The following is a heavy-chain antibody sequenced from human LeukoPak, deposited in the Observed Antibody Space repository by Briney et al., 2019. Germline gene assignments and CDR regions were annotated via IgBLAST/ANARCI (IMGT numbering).Heavy chain of an antibody. CDR3: ARVGYCSSTSCYTYWFDP. CDR2: IYYSAST. CDR1: GGSISSYY. D-gene: IGHD2-2*02. Sequence: SETLSLTFTVSGGSISSYYWSWIRQPPGKGLEWIGYIYYSASTNYNPSLKSRVTISVDTSKNQFSLKLSSVTAADTAVYYCARVGYCSSTSCYTYWFDPWGQGTLVTVSS. J-gene: IGHJ5*02. V-gene: IGHV4-59*01.